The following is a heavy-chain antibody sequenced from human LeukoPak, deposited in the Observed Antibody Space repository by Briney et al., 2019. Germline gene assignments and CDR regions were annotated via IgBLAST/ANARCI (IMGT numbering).Heavy chain of an antibody. Sequence: SSETLSLTCAVYGGSFSGYYWGWIRHPPGKVLEWIGSIYYIGSTYYNPSPKSRATIPVTNSKNQSSVKRISLTAADTAVVSWAGYWMNSSSWYRWFDPWGQGTLVTVSS. CDR3: AGYWMNSSSWYRWFDP. CDR1: GGSFSGYY. J-gene: IGHJ5*02. V-gene: IGHV4-34*01. D-gene: IGHD6-13*01. CDR2: IYYIGST.